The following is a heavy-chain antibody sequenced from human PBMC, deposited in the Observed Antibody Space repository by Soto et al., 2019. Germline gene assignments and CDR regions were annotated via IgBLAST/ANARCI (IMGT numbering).Heavy chain of an antibody. CDR1: GFTFSSYG. Sequence: QVQLVESGGGVVQPGRSLRLSCAASGFTFSSYGMHWVRQAPGKGLEWVAVISYDGSNKYYADSVKGRFTISRDNSKNTMYLQMNSLRAEETAVYYCARLGYYYGSVTYGMDVWGQGTTVTVSS. CDR2: ISYDGSNK. CDR3: ARLGYYYGSVTYGMDV. D-gene: IGHD3-10*01. V-gene: IGHV3-30*03. J-gene: IGHJ6*02.